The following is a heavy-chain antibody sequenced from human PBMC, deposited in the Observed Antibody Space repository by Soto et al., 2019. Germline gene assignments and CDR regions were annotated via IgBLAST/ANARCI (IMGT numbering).Heavy chain of an antibody. V-gene: IGHV3-21*01. D-gene: IGHD5-12*01. J-gene: IGHJ4*02. CDR3: VRDPRSGNSGDLGDY. Sequence: GGSLRLSCAISGISFSDYAMVWVRQAPGKGLEWVSTISSRGTGSYIFYTDSVKGRFTVSRDDAENSLYLQMSSLRAEDTAVYFCVRDPRSGNSGDLGDYWGPGTLVTVSS. CDR1: GISFSDYA. CDR2: ISSRGTGSYI.